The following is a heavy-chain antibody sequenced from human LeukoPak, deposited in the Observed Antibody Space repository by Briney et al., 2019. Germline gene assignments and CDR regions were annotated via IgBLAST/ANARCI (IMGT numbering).Heavy chain of an antibody. Sequence: SETLSLTCTVSGGSISSSSYYWGWVRQPPGKGLEWIGSIYYSGSTYYNPSLKCRVTISVDTSKNQFSLKLSSVTAADTAVYYCARRIAAADAFDIWGQGTMVTVSS. CDR1: GGSISSSSYY. J-gene: IGHJ3*02. D-gene: IGHD6-13*01. V-gene: IGHV4-39*07. CDR2: IYYSGST. CDR3: ARRIAAADAFDI.